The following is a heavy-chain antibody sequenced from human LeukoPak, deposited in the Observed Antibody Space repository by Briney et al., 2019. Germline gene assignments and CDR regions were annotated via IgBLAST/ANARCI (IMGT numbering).Heavy chain of an antibody. D-gene: IGHD2-2*01. CDR2: IIPILGIA. CDR1: GGTFSGYA. Sequence: SVKVSCKASGGTFSGYAISWVRQAPGQGLEWMGRIIPILGIANYAQKFQGRVTITADKSTSTAYMELSSLRSEDTAVYYCARAGIPAARYYYYYGMDVWGQGTTVTVSS. CDR3: ARAGIPAARYYYYYGMDV. V-gene: IGHV1-69*04. J-gene: IGHJ6*02.